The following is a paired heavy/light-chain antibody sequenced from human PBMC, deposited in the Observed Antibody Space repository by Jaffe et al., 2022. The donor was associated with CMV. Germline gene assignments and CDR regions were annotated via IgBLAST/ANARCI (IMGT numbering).Light chain of an antibody. V-gene: IGLV2-8*01. CDR3: SSYAGSNDVV. J-gene: IGLJ2*01. Sequence: QSALTQPPSASGSPGQSVTISCTGTSSDVGGYNYVSWYQQHPGKAPKLMIYEVNKRPSGVPDRFSGSKSGNTASLTVSGLQAEDEADYYCSSYAGSNDVVFGGGTKLTVL. CDR2: EVN. CDR1: SSDVGGYNY.
Heavy chain of an antibody. CDR2: VSTNNGNT. CDR3: ARDLPDGATTYGY. V-gene: IGHV1-18*04. D-gene: IGHD1-26*01. J-gene: IGHJ4*02. Sequence: QVQLVQSGAEVKKPGASVKVSCKASGYTFTDYGVSWVRQAPGHGLEWMGWVSTNNGNTNFAQKFQGRVTVTTDTSTSTAYMELRSLRSDDTAVYYCARDLPDGATTYGYWGQGTLVTVSS. CDR1: GYTFTDYG.